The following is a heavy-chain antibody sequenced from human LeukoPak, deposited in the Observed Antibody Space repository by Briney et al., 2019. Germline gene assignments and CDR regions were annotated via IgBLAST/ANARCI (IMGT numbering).Heavy chain of an antibody. CDR2: IIPIFGTA. V-gene: IGHV1-69*05. J-gene: IGHJ5*02. D-gene: IGHD3-3*01. CDR1: GGTFSSYA. Sequence: GASVKVSCKASGGTFSSYAISWVRQAPGQGLEWMGGIIPIFGTANYAQKFQGRVTITTDESTSTAYMELSSLRSEDTAVYYCARSGTRFLEWLDPYDNWFDPWGQGTLVTVSS. CDR3: ARSGTRFLEWLDPYDNWFDP.